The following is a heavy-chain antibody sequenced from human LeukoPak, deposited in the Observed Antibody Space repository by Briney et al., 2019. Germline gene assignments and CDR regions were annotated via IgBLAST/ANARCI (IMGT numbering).Heavy chain of an antibody. V-gene: IGHV1-18*01. CDR2: ISAYNGNT. CDR3: ARVLSEGRLTFGVLLYYYYMDV. Sequence: ASVKVSCKASGYTFTSYGISWVRQAPGQGLEWMGWISAYNGNTNYAQKLQGRVTMTTDTSTSTAYMELRSLRSDDTAVYYCARVLSEGRLTFGVLLYYYYMDVWGKGTTVTVSS. CDR1: GYTFTSYG. D-gene: IGHD3-3*01. J-gene: IGHJ6*03.